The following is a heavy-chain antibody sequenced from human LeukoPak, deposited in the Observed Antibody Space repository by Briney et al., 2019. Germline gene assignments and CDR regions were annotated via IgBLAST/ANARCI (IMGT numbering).Heavy chain of an antibody. Sequence: SETLSLTCAVYGGSFSGYYWSWIRQPPGKGLEWIGEINHSGSTNYNPSLKSRVTISVDTSKNQFSLKLSSVTAADTAVYYCARRRGLGYCSSTSCYYSNWFDPWGQGTLVTVSS. CDR3: ARRRGLGYCSSTSCYYSNWFDP. CDR2: INHSGST. D-gene: IGHD2-2*01. CDR1: GGSFSGYY. V-gene: IGHV4-34*01. J-gene: IGHJ5*02.